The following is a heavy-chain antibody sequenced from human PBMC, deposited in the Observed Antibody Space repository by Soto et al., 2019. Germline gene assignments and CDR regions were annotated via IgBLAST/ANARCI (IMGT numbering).Heavy chain of an antibody. J-gene: IGHJ4*02. D-gene: IGHD3-22*01. Sequence: GASVKVSCKASGYTFTSYYMHWVRQAPGQGLEWMGIINPSGGSTSYAQKCQGRVTITRDTSTSTVYMELSSLRSEDTALYYCARAETDYYDSSGSPPDYWGQGTQVTVSS. CDR2: INPSGGST. CDR1: GYTFTSYY. V-gene: IGHV1-46*01. CDR3: ARAETDYYDSSGSPPDY.